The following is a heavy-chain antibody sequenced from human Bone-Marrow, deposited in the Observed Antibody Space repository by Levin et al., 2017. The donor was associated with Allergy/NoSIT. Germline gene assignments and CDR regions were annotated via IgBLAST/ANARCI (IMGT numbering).Heavy chain of an antibody. V-gene: IGHV3-11*01. CDR1: GFTFSDYY. Sequence: PGGSLRLSCAASGFTFSDYYMSWIRQAPGKGLEWVSYISSSGSTIYYADSVKGRFTISRDNAKNSLYLQMNSLRAEDTAVYYCARAANYYYYYGMDVWGQGTTVTVSS. CDR2: ISSSGSTI. D-gene: IGHD6-25*01. CDR3: ARAANYYYYYGMDV. J-gene: IGHJ6*02.